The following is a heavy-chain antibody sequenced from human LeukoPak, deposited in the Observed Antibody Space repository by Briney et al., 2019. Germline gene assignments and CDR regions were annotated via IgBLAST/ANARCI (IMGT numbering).Heavy chain of an antibody. CDR1: GGSISSYY. J-gene: IGHJ5*02. CDR3: ARDQGFGVVTTVNWFDP. D-gene: IGHD3-3*01. Sequence: SETLSLTCTVSGGSISSYYWSWIRQPAGKELEWIGRIYTSGSTNYNPSLKSRVTMSVDTSKNQFSLKLSSVTAADTAVYYCARDQGFGVVTTVNWFDPWGQGTLVTVSS. V-gene: IGHV4-4*07. CDR2: IYTSGST.